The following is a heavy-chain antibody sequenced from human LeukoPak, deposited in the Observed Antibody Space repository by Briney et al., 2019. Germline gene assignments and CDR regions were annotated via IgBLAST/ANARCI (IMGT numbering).Heavy chain of an antibody. Sequence: PSETLSLTCTVSGGSVSSSSYFWGWIRQPPGKGLEWIGNIYYSGTTYHSPSLKSRVTISVDTSKNQFSLKLSSVTAADTAVYYCARHSSNWYLMDYWYFDLWGRGTLVTVSS. CDR3: ARHSSNWYLMDYWYFDL. J-gene: IGHJ2*01. CDR2: IYYSGTT. D-gene: IGHD6-13*01. V-gene: IGHV4-39*01. CDR1: GGSVSSSSYF.